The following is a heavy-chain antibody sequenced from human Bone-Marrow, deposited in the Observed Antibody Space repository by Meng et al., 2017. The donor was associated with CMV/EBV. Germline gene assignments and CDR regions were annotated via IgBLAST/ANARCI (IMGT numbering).Heavy chain of an antibody. V-gene: IGHV1-69*10. J-gene: IGHJ3*02. CDR2: IIPILGTT. CDR3: ARDRGEWLNAFDI. Sequence: SVKVSCKASGATFSSYAITWVRQAPGQGLEWMGGIIPILGTTDYAQKFQGRVTITADKSTSTAYMELSSLRSEDTAVYYCARDRGEWLNAFDIWGQGTMVTVSS. CDR1: GATFSSYA. D-gene: IGHD3-3*01.